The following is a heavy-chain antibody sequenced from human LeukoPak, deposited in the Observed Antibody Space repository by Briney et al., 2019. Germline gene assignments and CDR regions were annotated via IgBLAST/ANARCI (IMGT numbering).Heavy chain of an antibody. CDR1: GITFSNYA. CDR2: ISGSAHKI. V-gene: IGHV3-23*01. CDR3: ASPYSSSWYYFDY. J-gene: IGHJ4*02. Sequence: PGGSLRLSCVASGITFSNYAVSWVRQAPEKGLDWVSVISGSAHKIRYADSVKGRFTISRDNSENIVYLQMNSLRAEDTAVYYCASPYSSSWYYFDYWGQGTLVTVSS. D-gene: IGHD6-13*01.